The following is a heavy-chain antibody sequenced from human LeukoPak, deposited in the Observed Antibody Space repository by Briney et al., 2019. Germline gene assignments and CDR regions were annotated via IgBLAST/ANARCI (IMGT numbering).Heavy chain of an antibody. CDR1: GGSISSYY. CDR2: IYTSGST. D-gene: IGHD2-2*01. Sequence: SETLSLTCTVSGGSISSYYWSWIRQPPGKGLEWIGRIYTSGSTNYNPSLKSRVTMSVDTSKNQFSLKLSSVTAADTAVYYCAREGDIVVVPAALDAFDIWGQGTMVTVSS. CDR3: AREGDIVVVPAALDAFDI. J-gene: IGHJ3*02. V-gene: IGHV4-4*07.